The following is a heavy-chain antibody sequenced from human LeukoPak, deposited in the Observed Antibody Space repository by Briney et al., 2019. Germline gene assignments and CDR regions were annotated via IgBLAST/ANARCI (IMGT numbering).Heavy chain of an antibody. CDR1: GFSITTSDYF. J-gene: IGHJ5*02. CDR3: ARVSAIAVPGMGNWFDP. D-gene: IGHD6-19*01. V-gene: IGHV4-61*02. CDR2: MEISGST. Sequence: SETLSLTCTVSGFSITTSDYFWSWIRQPAGKGLEWIGRMEISGSTNYNPSLRGRVTLSLDTSKNQFSLKLSSVTAADTAVYYCARVSAIAVPGMGNWFDPWGQGTLVIVSS.